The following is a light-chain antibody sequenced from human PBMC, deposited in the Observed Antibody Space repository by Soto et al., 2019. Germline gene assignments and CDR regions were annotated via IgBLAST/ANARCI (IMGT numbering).Light chain of an antibody. CDR3: QQLNSHLGIT. Sequence: DIQLTHSPSFLSASVGDRVTITCRASQGISSYLAWYQQKPGKAPKLLIYAASTLQSGVPSRFSGSGSGTEFTLTISSLQPGDFATYYCQQLNSHLGITFGQGTRLEIK. V-gene: IGKV1-9*01. J-gene: IGKJ5*01. CDR1: QGISSY. CDR2: AAS.